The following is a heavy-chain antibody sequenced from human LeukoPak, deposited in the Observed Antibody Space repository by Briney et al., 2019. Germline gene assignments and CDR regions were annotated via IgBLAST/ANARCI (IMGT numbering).Heavy chain of an antibody. D-gene: IGHD3-10*01. V-gene: IGHV4-59*01. CDR1: GGSISSYY. Sequence: SETLSLTCTVSGGSISSYYWSWIRQPPGKGLEWIGYIYYSGSTNYNPSLKSRVTISVDTSKNQFSLKLSSVTAADTAVYYCARVAVVRGVSVHYFDYWGQGTLVTVSS. CDR3: ARVAVVRGVSVHYFDY. J-gene: IGHJ4*02. CDR2: IYYSGST.